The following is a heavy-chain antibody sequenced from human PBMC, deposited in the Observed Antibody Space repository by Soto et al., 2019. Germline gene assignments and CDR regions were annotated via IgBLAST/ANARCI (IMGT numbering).Heavy chain of an antibody. CDR1: GGTFSSYA. CDR2: IIPIFGTA. Sequence: QVQLVQSGAEVKKPGSSVKVSCKASGGTFSSYAISWVRQAPGQGLEWMGGIIPIFGTANYAQKFQGRVTITADESTSIAYMELSSLRSEDTAVYYCARDRVLAAVHARSFDPWGQGTLVTVSS. D-gene: IGHD3-3*02. V-gene: IGHV1-69*01. CDR3: ARDRVLAAVHARSFDP. J-gene: IGHJ5*02.